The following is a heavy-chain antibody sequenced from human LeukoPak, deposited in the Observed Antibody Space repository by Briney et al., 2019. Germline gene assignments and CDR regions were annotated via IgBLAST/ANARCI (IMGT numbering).Heavy chain of an antibody. CDR2: MNPKSGNS. D-gene: IGHD1-14*01. CDR3: ASWAPAPNAFAP. CDR1: GNTLTTYD. J-gene: IGHJ5*02. Sequence: ASVKVSCKASGNTLTTYDINWVRQASGQGLEWMGWMNPKSGNSGYAESFQGRISLDINRSKDTAYLELNSLRFEDTAVYYCASWAPAPNAFAPWGQGTLVTVPS. V-gene: IGHV1-8*01.